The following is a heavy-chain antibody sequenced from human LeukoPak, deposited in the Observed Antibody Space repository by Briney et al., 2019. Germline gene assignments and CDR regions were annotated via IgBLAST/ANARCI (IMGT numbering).Heavy chain of an antibody. J-gene: IGHJ4*02. Sequence: GGSLRLSCAASGFTFSSYAMSWVRQAPGKGLEWVSAISGSGGSTYYADSVKGRFTISRDNSKNTLYLQMNSLRAEDTAVYYCAKDASRVLLWFGELLSNFDYWGQGTLVTVSS. V-gene: IGHV3-23*01. CDR2: ISGSGGST. CDR3: AKDASRVLLWFGELLSNFDY. D-gene: IGHD3-10*01. CDR1: GFTFSSYA.